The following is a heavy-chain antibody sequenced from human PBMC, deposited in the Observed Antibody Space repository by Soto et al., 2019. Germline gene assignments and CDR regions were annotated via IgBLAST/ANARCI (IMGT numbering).Heavy chain of an antibody. D-gene: IGHD3-10*01. Sequence: QVQLVQSGAEVKRPGSSVKVSCKASGDMFRNSAFSWVRQAPGQGLAWMGVIIPLFRKTDVAQKFQGRVNFTADESTSSLYMEVSSLTSEDTAVYYCARARLSNGDPNIYFFYGLDVWGQGTKITVSS. CDR3: ARARLSNGDPNIYFFYGLDV. CDR1: GDMFRNSA. CDR2: IIPLFRKT. J-gene: IGHJ6*02. V-gene: IGHV1-69*01.